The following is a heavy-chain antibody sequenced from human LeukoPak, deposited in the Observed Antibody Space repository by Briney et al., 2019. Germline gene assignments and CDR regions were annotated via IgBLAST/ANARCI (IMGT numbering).Heavy chain of an antibody. CDR2: IYYDGST. D-gene: IGHD5-18*01. J-gene: IGHJ6*03. V-gene: IGHV4-59*12. CDR1: GGSISSYY. CDR3: AREGRYRYGYNEYHLYMDI. Sequence: SETLSLTCTVSGGSISSYYWSWIRQSPGKGLEWIGYIYYDGSTSYNPSLRGRVTISVDTPKNQFSLKLSSMTAAETAVYYCAREGRYRYGYNEYHLYMDIWGKGTTVTVSS.